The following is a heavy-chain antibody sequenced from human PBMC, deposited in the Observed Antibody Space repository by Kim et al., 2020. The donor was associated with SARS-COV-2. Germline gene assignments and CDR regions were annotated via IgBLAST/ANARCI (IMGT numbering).Heavy chain of an antibody. CDR3: VSGAGYSSSWYYYYGMDA. D-gene: IGHD6-13*01. Sequence: ASVKVSCKASGYTFTSYGISWVRQAPGQGLEWMGWISAYNGNTNYAQKLQGRVTMTTDTTTSTAYMELRSLRSYDTAVYYCVSGAGYSSSWYYYYGMDAWGPGATVTASS. J-gene: IGHJ6*01. CDR2: ISAYNGNT. CDR1: GYTFTSYG. V-gene: IGHV1-18*01.